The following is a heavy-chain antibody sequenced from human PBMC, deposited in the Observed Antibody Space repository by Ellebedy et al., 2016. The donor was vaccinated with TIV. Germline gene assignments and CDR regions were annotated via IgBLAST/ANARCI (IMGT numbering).Heavy chain of an antibody. CDR2: INQDGSEK. CDR3: VTDGSYGDYRSPTHAFEF. J-gene: IGHJ3*01. D-gene: IGHD4-17*01. Sequence: GESLKISCAAPGFTFSSYWMSWVRQAPGKGLEWVANINQDGSEKYYVDSVKGRFTISRDNAKNSLYLQMTGLGADDTAGYYCVTDGSYGDYRSPTHAFEFWGQGTMVTVSS. V-gene: IGHV3-7*01. CDR1: GFTFSSYW.